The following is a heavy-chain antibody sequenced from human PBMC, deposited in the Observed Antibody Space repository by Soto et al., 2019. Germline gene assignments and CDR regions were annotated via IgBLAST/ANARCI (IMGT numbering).Heavy chain of an antibody. D-gene: IGHD1-26*01. CDR1: GGSVSSGSYY. CDR3: ARDILKVGATWVDP. CDR2: IYYSGST. J-gene: IGHJ5*02. V-gene: IGHV4-61*01. Sequence: SETLSLTCTVSGGSVSSGSYYWSWIRQPPGKGLEWIGYIYYSGSTNYNPFLKSRVTISVDTSKNQFSLKLSSVTAADTAVYYCARDILKVGATWVDPWGQGTLVTVSS.